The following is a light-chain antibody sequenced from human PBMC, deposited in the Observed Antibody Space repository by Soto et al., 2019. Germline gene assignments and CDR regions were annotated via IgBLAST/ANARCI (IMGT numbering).Light chain of an antibody. CDR3: QQYDSYSWT. CDR1: QAISTW. CDR2: DAS. V-gene: IGKV1-5*01. Sequence: IQDTHSPLTLSASVATRVTITCRASQAISTWMAWYQQKPGKAPKLLVYDASTLQGGVAARFSGSGSGTELILTISSLQPDDFATYYCQQYDSYSWTFGQGTKVDIK. J-gene: IGKJ1*01.